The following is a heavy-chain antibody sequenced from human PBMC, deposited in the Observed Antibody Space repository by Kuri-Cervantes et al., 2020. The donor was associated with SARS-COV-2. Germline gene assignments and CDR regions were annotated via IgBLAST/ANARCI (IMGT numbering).Heavy chain of an antibody. CDR3: ARVRSWDEYFGY. CDR2: IRYDGSNK. Sequence: GGSLRLSCAASGFTFSSYGMHWVRQAPGKGLEWVAFIRYDGSNKYYADSVKGRFTISRDNSKNTLYLQMNSLRAEDTAVYYCARVRSWDEYFGYWGQGTLVTVSS. D-gene: IGHD6-13*01. J-gene: IGHJ4*02. CDR1: GFTFSSYG. V-gene: IGHV3-30*02.